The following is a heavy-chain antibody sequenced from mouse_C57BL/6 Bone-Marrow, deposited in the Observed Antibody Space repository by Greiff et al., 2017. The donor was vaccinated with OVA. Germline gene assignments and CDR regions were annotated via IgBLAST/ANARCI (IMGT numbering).Heavy chain of an antibody. Sequence: QVQLKQPGAELVKPGASVKLSCKASGYTFTSYWMHWVKQRPGQGLEWIGMIHPNSGSTNYNEKFKSKATLTVDKSSSTAYMQLSRLTSEDSAVYYCARVVLRGYFDYWGQGTTLTVSS. CDR2: IHPNSGST. CDR1: GYTFTSYW. CDR3: ARVVLRGYFDY. D-gene: IGHD1-1*01. J-gene: IGHJ2*01. V-gene: IGHV1-64*01.